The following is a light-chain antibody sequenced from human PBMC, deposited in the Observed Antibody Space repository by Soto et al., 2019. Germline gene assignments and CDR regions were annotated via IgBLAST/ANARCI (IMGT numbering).Light chain of an antibody. CDR3: CSYAGSSTVV. CDR1: SSDVGYYNL. J-gene: IGLJ2*01. CDR2: EDT. Sequence: QSALTQPASVSGSPGQSITISCTGTSSDVGYYNLVSWYQHHPDKAPKVLIYEDTKRPSGVSHRVSASKSGNTASLTISWLQAEDEAHYFCCSYAGSSTVVLGGGTKLTVL. V-gene: IGLV2-23*01.